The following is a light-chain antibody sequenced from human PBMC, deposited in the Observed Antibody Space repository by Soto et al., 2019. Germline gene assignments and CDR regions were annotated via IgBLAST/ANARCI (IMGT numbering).Light chain of an antibody. Sequence: DIQMTQSPSLSVSVGDKVTITCRPSHSISNFLNWYQQKAGKAPKLLIYASFNLQSGVPSRFSGSGSGADFTLTISSLQPDDFATYYCQQNYINPYAFGQGTKLEIK. J-gene: IGKJ2*01. CDR3: QQNYINPYA. CDR2: ASF. V-gene: IGKV1-39*01. CDR1: HSISNF.